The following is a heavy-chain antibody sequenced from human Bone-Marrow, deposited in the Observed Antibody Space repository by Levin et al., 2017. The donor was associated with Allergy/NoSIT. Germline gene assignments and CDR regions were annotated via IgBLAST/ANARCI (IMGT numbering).Heavy chain of an antibody. Sequence: GESLRLSCAASGFTFSSYWMHWVRQAPGKGLVWVSRINSDGSSTSYADSVKGRFTISRDNAKNTLYLQMNSLRAEDTAVYYCARGKKYDSSGYADYWGQGTLVTVSS. CDR2: INSDGSST. CDR3: ARGKKYDSSGYADY. V-gene: IGHV3-74*01. CDR1: GFTFSSYW. D-gene: IGHD3-22*01. J-gene: IGHJ4*02.